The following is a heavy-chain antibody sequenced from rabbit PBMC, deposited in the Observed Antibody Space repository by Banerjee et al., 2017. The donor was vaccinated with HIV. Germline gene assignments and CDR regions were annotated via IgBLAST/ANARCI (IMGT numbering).Heavy chain of an antibody. CDR2: IDTGSSGRT. D-gene: IGHD1-1*01. CDR3: ARDGASGYNFNL. CDR1: GFSFSSGYD. Sequence: QSLEESGGDLVKPGASLTLTCKASGFSFSSGYDMCWVRQAPGKGLEWIACIDTGSSGRTYYASWAKGRFTISKTSSTTVTLQMTRLTAADTATYFCARDGASGYNFNLWGPGPLVTVS. J-gene: IGHJ4*01. V-gene: IGHV1S40*01.